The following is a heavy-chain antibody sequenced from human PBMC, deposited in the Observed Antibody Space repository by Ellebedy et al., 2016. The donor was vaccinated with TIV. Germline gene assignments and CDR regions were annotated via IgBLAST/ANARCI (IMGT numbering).Heavy chain of an antibody. CDR1: GFTFGDYA. CDR3: KTNYYDSSGSFSGNWFDP. Sequence: PVGSLRLSCTASGFTFGDYAMSWVRQAPGKGLEWVGFIRSKAYGGTTEYAASVTGRFTISRDDSKSIAYLQMNSLKTEDTAVYYCKTNYYDSSGSFSGNWFDPWGQGTLVTVSS. V-gene: IGHV3-49*04. CDR2: IRSKAYGGTT. J-gene: IGHJ5*02. D-gene: IGHD3-22*01.